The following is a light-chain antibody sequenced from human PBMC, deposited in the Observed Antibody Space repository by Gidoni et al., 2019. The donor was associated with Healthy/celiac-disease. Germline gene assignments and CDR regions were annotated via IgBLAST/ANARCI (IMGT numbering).Light chain of an antibody. CDR2: DDS. Sequence: SYVLTQPPSVSVAPGKTARITCGGKNIGSKSVHWYQQKPGLAPVLVVYDDSDRPSGIPERFSGSNSGNTATLTISRVEAGDEADYYCQVWDSSSDHPGWVFGGGTKLTVL. V-gene: IGLV3-21*03. CDR3: QVWDSSSDHPGWV. CDR1: NIGSKS. J-gene: IGLJ3*02.